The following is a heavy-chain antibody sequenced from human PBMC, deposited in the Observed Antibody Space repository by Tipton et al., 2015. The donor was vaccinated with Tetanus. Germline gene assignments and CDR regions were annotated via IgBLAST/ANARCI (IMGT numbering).Heavy chain of an antibody. CDR1: GDSISNYY. D-gene: IGHD3-16*01. J-gene: IGHJ6*02. CDR3: ARGGNFYAMDV. V-gene: IGHV4-59*07. CDR2: IYYTGTT. Sequence: TLSLTCAVSGDSISNYYWSWVRQSPGKGPEWIGFIYYTGTTSYNPSLKSRVTISVDTSKSLLSMRLTSVTTADTAVYYCARGGNFYAMDVWGPGNGVTVSS.